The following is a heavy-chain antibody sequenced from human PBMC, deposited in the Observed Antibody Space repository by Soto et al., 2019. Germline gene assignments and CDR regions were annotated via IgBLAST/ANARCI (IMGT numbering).Heavy chain of an antibody. J-gene: IGHJ6*02. CDR2: IYSGGST. CDR1: GFTVSSNY. V-gene: IGHV3-53*02. CDR3: ARDPPATRHGMDV. Sequence: EVQLVETGGGLIQPGGSLRLSCAASGFTVSSNYMSWVRQAPGKGLEWVSVIYSGGSTYYADSVRGRFNIARDNSKNTLDLQMKSLRAEDTAVYYCARDPPATRHGMDVWGQGTTVTVSS.